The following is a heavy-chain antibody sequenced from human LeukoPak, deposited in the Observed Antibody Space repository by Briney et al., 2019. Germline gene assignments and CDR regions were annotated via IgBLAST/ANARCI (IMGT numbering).Heavy chain of an antibody. J-gene: IGHJ4*02. CDR1: GGSFSGYY. D-gene: IGHD6-19*01. CDR3: ARYSSGWYLNYFDY. V-gene: IGHV4-34*01. Sequence: SETLSLTCAVYGGSFSGYYWIWIRQPPGKGLEWIGEINHSGSTNYNPSLKSRGTISVDTSKNQFSLRLSSVTAADTAVYYCARYSSGWYLNYFDYWGQRSLVTVS. CDR2: INHSGST.